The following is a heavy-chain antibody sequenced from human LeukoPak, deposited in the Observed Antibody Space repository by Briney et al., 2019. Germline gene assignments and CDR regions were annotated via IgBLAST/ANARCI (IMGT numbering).Heavy chain of an antibody. J-gene: IGHJ4*02. Sequence: PSETLSLTCTVSGGSISSYYWSWIRQPAGKGLEWIGRIYTSGSTNYNPSLKSRVTISVDTSKNQLSLRPSSVTAADTAVYYCARPSSSGSYYYWGQGTLVTVS. CDR3: ARPSSSGSYYY. V-gene: IGHV4-4*07. CDR1: GGSISSYY. D-gene: IGHD1-26*01. CDR2: IYTSGST.